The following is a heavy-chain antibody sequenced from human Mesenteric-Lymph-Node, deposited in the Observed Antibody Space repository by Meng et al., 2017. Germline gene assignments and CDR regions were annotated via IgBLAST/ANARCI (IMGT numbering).Heavy chain of an antibody. J-gene: IGHJ3*02. Sequence: SETLSLTCTVSGGSISSGSYYWSWIRQPAGKGLEWIGRIYTSGSTNYNPSLKSRVTISVDTSKNQFSLKLSSVTAADTAVYYCAKDLGGSYYQIGAFDIWGQGTMVTVSS. D-gene: IGHD1-26*01. CDR2: IYTSGST. CDR3: AKDLGGSYYQIGAFDI. V-gene: IGHV4-61*02. CDR1: GGSISSGSYY.